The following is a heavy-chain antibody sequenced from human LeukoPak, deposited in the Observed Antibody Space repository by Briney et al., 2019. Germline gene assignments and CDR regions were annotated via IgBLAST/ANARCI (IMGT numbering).Heavy chain of an antibody. CDR1: GFTFSSYA. CDR2: ISGSGGST. V-gene: IGHV3-23*01. D-gene: IGHD1-26*01. J-gene: IGHJ4*02. Sequence: GGSLRPSCAASGFTFSSYAMSWVRQAPGKGLEWVSAISGSGGSTYYADSVKGRFTISRDNSKNTLYLQMNSLRAEDTAVYYCAKGGGSYRYFDYWGQGALVTVSS. CDR3: AKGGGSYRYFDY.